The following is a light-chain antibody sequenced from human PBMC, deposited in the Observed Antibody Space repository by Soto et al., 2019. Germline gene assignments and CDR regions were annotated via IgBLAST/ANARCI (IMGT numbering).Light chain of an antibody. V-gene: IGLV2-14*01. Sequence: QSVLTQPASVSESPGQSITISCTGTSSDVGGYNYVSWYQQHPGKAPKFMIYDVSNRPSGVSNRFSGSKSGNTASLTISGLQAEDEADYYCSSYTTSNTRQIVFGTGTKVTGL. CDR1: SSDVGGYNY. CDR3: SSYTTSNTRQIV. J-gene: IGLJ1*01. CDR2: DVS.